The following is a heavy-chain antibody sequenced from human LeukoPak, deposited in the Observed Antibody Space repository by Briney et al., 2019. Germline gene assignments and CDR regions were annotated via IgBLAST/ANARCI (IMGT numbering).Heavy chain of an antibody. V-gene: IGHV4-59*06. CDR2: IYYSGST. CDR3: AGADPENFYCYRWYSSSWYRFYY. Sequence: KPSETLSLACTFSGGGMSSYYWSWFRQHPGKGLEWIGYIYYSGSTYYNPSLKSRVTISVDTSKNQFSLKLSSVTAAAMEVYYWAGADPENFYCYRWYSSSWYRFYYWGQGTLVTVSS. CDR1: GGGMSSYY. D-gene: IGHD6-13*01. J-gene: IGHJ4*02.